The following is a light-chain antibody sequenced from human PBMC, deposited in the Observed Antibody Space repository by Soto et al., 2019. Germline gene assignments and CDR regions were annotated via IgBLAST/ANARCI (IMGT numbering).Light chain of an antibody. J-gene: IGKJ3*01. V-gene: IGKV3-20*01. CDR2: GAA. CDR3: QQYEDSPFT. Sequence: EIVLTQSPGTLSLSPGERATLSCRASQSFSSPYLAWYQQKPGQAPRLLIYGAATRATGVPDRFSGIGFGTDVTLSISSLEPEDFAVYYCQQYEDSPFTFGPGTKVDIK. CDR1: QSFSSPY.